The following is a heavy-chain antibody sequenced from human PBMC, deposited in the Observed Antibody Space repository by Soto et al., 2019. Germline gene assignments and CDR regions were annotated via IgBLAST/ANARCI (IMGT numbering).Heavy chain of an antibody. D-gene: IGHD3-16*01. CDR2: IYYSGST. V-gene: IGHV4-59*08. J-gene: IGHJ6*02. CDR1: GGSISSYY. Sequence: QVQLQESGPGLVKPSETLSLTCTVSGGSISSYYWSWIRQPPGKGLEWIGYIYYSGSTNYNPSLKSRVTISVDTSKNQFSLKLSSVTAADTAVYYCARRGEYYYYYGMDVWGQGTTVTVSS. CDR3: ARRGEYYYYYGMDV.